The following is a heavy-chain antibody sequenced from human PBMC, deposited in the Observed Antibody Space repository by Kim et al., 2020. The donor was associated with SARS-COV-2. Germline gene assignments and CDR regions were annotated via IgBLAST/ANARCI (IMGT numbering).Heavy chain of an antibody. J-gene: IGHJ4*02. CDR1: GFTFDDYG. CDR3: ARHEVTVTLRGGFDY. V-gene: IGHV3-20*04. Sequence: GGSLRLSCAASGFTFDDYGMSWVRQAPGKGLEWVSGINWNGGSTGYADSVKGRFTISRDNAKNSLYLQMNSLRAEDTALYYCARHEVTVTLRGGFDYWGQGTLVTVSS. CDR2: INWNGGST. D-gene: IGHD4-17*01.